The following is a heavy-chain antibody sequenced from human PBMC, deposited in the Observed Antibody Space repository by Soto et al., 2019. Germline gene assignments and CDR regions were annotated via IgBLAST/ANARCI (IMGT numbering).Heavy chain of an antibody. CDR2: ISYDGSNK. J-gene: IGHJ6*02. CDR1: GFTFSSYG. CDR3: AKDQRAAAGTEHYGMDV. D-gene: IGHD6-13*01. V-gene: IGHV3-30*18. Sequence: QVQLVESGGGVVQPGRSLRLSCAASGFTFSSYGMHWVRQAPGKGLEWVAVISYDGSNKYYADSVKGRFTISRDNSKKTLYLQRNSLRAEDTAVYYCAKDQRAAAGTEHYGMDVWGQGTTVTVSS.